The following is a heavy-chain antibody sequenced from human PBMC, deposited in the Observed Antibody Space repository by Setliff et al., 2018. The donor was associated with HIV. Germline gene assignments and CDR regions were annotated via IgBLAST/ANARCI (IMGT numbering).Heavy chain of an antibody. CDR1: GGTFSTYV. CDR2: IITIFGTP. CDR3: AISEYCSGGTCTRKNWFDL. D-gene: IGHD2-15*01. J-gene: IGHJ5*02. Sequence: SVKVSCKTSGGTFSTYVISWVRQAPGQGLEWMGGIITIFGTPNYAQKFQDRVTITADESTTTVYMELSSLTSEDTAVYYCAISEYCSGGTCTRKNWFDLWGQGTLVTVSS. V-gene: IGHV1-69*13.